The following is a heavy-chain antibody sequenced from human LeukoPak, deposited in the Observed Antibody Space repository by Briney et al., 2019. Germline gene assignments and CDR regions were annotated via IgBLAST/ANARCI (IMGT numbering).Heavy chain of an antibody. CDR2: IYRSGST. V-gene: IGHV4-30-2*01. CDR1: GGSISSGGYS. J-gene: IGHJ4*02. Sequence: SETLSLTCAVSGGSISSGGYSWSWIRQPPGKGLEWIGYIYRSGSTYYNPSLKSRVTISVDRSKNQFSLKLSSVTAADTAVYYCARFSGSFKTYYFDYWGQGTLVTVSS. CDR3: ARFSGSFKTYYFDY. D-gene: IGHD1-26*01.